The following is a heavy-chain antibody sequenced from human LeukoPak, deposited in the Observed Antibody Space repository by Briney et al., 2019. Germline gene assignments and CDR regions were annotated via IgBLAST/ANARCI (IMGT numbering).Heavy chain of an antibody. V-gene: IGHV1-58*02. CDR3: AADYPDQAGYYDSSGWEYYYMDV. CDR1: GFTFTSSA. Sequence: ASVKVSCKASGFTFTSSAMQWVRQARGQRLEWIGWIVVGSGNTNYAQKFQERVTITRDMSTSTAYMELSSLRSEDTAVYYCAADYPDQAGYYDSSGWEYYYMDVWGKGTTVTVSS. D-gene: IGHD3-22*01. CDR2: IVVGSGNT. J-gene: IGHJ6*03.